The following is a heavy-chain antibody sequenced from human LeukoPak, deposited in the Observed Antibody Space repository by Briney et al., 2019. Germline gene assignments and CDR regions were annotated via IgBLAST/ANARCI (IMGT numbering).Heavy chain of an antibody. CDR3: ARDWEDAFDI. Sequence: GGSLRLSCAASGFTFSSYSMNWVRQAPGKGLEWVSSISSSSSYIYYADSVKGRFTISRDNAKNLLYLQMNSLRAEDTAVYYCARDWEDAFDIWGQGTMVTVSS. CDR1: GFTFSSYS. D-gene: IGHD1-26*01. J-gene: IGHJ3*02. V-gene: IGHV3-21*01. CDR2: ISSSSSYI.